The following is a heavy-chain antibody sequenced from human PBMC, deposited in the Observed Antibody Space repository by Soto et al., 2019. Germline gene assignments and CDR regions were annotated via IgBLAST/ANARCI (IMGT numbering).Heavy chain of an antibody. V-gene: IGHV1-18*04. CDR1: GYTFTSYG. J-gene: IGHJ4*02. Sequence: QVQLVQSGAEVKKPGASVKVSCKASGYTFTSYGISWVRQAPGQGLEWMGWISAYNGNTNYAQKLQGRVTMTTDTSTSTAYMELRSLRSDDTAVYSCARDYPLYCSSTSCYRSFDYWGQGTLVTVSS. CDR3: ARDYPLYCSSTSCYRSFDY. D-gene: IGHD2-2*02. CDR2: ISAYNGNT.